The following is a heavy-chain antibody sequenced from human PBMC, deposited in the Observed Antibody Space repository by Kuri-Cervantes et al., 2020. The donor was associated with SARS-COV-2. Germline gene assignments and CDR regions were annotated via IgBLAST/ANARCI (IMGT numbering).Heavy chain of an antibody. J-gene: IGHJ3*02. CDR2: VYYSGST. CDR1: GGSISSYY. V-gene: IGHV4-59*01. D-gene: IGHD2-8*01. CDR3: ARVPRFCTNGVCYAFDI. Sequence: SCTVSGGSISSYYWSWIRQPPGKGLEWIGYVYYSGSTNYNPSLKSRVTISVDTSKNQFSLKLSSVTAADTAVYYCARVPRFCTNGVCYAFDIWGQGTMVTVSS.